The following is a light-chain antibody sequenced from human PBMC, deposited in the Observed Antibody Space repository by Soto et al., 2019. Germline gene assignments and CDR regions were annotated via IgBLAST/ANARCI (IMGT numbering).Light chain of an antibody. CDR3: QQYNNWPFS. Sequence: DIVMTQSPGTLSVSPGERATLSCRAGQGVTTNFAWYQQISGQSPRLLIYDVSIRATGVPARFSGTGSETDFTLTISGLQSEDSAVYFCQQYNNWPFSFGQGTRLEIK. CDR2: DVS. V-gene: IGKV3-15*01. J-gene: IGKJ5*01. CDR1: QGVTTN.